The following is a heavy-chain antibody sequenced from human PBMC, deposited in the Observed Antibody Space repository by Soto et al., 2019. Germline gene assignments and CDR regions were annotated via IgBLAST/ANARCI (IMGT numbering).Heavy chain of an antibody. Sequence: SETLSLTCTVSGGSVSSGIYYWIWIRQPPGKVLEWIGYIYYSGSTNYNPSLKSRVTISVDTSKNQFSLKLSSVTAADTAVYYCAREEFYYDSSGYRTPYVDYWGQGTLVTVSS. V-gene: IGHV4-61*01. CDR3: AREEFYYDSSGYRTPYVDY. CDR1: GGSVSSGIYY. CDR2: IYYSGST. D-gene: IGHD3-22*01. J-gene: IGHJ4*02.